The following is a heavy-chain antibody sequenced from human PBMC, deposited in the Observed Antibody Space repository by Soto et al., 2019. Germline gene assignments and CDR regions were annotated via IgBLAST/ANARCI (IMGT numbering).Heavy chain of an antibody. D-gene: IGHD6-19*01. V-gene: IGHV3-30*18. J-gene: IGHJ4*02. CDR2: ISYDGSNK. CDR3: AKVPPEQWLDTYFDY. Sequence: QVQLVESGGGVVQPGRSLRLSCAASGFTFSSYGMHWVRQAPGKGLEWVAVISYDGSNKYYADSVKGRFTISRDNSKNTLYLQMNSLRAEDTAVYYCAKVPPEQWLDTYFDYWGQGTLVTVSS. CDR1: GFTFSSYG.